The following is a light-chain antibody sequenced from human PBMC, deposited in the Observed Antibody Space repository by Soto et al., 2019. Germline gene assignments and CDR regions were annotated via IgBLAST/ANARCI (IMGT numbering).Light chain of an antibody. J-gene: IGLJ3*02. CDR2: SDN. Sequence: QSVLTQPPSASGTPGQRVPISCSGSSSNIGSKTVNWYQQLPGTAPRLLIHSDNQRPSGVPDRFSGARPGTSASLAISGLQSEDEADYYCASWDDSLNGWVFGGGTKLTVL. V-gene: IGLV1-44*01. CDR3: ASWDDSLNGWV. CDR1: SSNIGSKT.